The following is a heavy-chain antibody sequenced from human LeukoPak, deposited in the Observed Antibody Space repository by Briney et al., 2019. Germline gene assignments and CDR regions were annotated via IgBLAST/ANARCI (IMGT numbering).Heavy chain of an antibody. CDR2: INHSGST. D-gene: IGHD3-3*01. Sequence: SETLSLTCAVYGGSFSGYYWSWIRQPPGKGLEWIGEINHSGSTNYNPSLKSRVTISVDTSKNQFSLKLSSVTAADTAVYYCATAYYDFWSGYYPTFDYWGQGTLVTVSS. CDR1: GGSFSGYY. V-gene: IGHV4-34*01. CDR3: ATAYYDFWSGYYPTFDY. J-gene: IGHJ4*02.